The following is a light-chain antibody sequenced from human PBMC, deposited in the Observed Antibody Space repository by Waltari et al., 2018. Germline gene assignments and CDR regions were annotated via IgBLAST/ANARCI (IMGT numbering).Light chain of an antibody. Sequence: SGLTQPPSVSGAPGQRVTIPCTGTSSNTGAASDIHCYQVLPGTAPKLLIFGNNNRPSGVPVRFSGSKSGTSASLAITGLQAEDEADYYCQSYDSSLTASVFGGGTKLTVL. J-gene: IGLJ2*01. CDR1: SSNTGAASD. CDR3: QSYDSSLTASV. V-gene: IGLV1-40*01. CDR2: GNN.